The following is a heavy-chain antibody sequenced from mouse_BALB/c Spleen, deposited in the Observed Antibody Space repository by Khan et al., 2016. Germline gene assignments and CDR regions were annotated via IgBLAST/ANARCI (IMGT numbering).Heavy chain of an antibody. CDR1: GFTFSNYW. V-gene: IGHV6-6*02. CDR3: TKLDYYYSMDY. CDR2: IRLKSNNYAT. J-gene: IGHJ4*01. D-gene: IGHD2-13*01. Sequence: EVKLEESGGGLVQPGGSMKLSCVASGFTFSNYWMNWVRQSPEKGLEWVAEIRLKSNNYATHYAESVKGRFTISRDDSKSSVYLQMNNLRAEDTCIYYCTKLDYYYSMDYWGQGTSVTVSS.